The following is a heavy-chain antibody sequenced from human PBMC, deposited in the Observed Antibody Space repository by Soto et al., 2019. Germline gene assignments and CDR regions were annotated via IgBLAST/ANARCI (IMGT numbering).Heavy chain of an antibody. CDR1: GGSFSSYT. J-gene: IGHJ5*02. CDR2: IIPILGIA. D-gene: IGHD6-6*01. CDR3: ANEYSSSSLRENWFDP. V-gene: IGHV1-69*02. Sequence: QVQLVQSGAEVKKPGSSVKVSCNASGGSFSSYTISWVRQAPGQGLEWMGRIIPILGIANYAQKFQGRVTITADKSTSTAYMELSSLRSEDTAVYYYANEYSSSSLRENWFDPWGQGTLVTVSS.